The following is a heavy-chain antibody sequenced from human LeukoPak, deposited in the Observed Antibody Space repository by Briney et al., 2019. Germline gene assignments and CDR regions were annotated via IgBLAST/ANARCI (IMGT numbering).Heavy chain of an antibody. CDR2: IYYSGST. CDR1: GHPISISSYY. Sequence: SETLSLTCTVSGHPISISSYYWVWLRQPPGKGLEWIGYIYYSGSTNYNPSLKSRVTISVDTSKKQFSLKLSSVTAADTAVYYCARDRLRSYYFDYWGQGTLVTVSS. CDR3: ARDRLRSYYFDY. D-gene: IGHD3-16*02. J-gene: IGHJ4*02. V-gene: IGHV4-61*01.